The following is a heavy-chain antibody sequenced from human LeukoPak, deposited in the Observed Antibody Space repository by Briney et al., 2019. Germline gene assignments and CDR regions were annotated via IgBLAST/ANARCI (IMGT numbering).Heavy chain of an antibody. J-gene: IGHJ4*02. V-gene: IGHV4-31*03. CDR3: ARAGVVDGDFDY. CDR2: IYYSGST. CDR1: GGSISSGGYY. D-gene: IGHD2-15*01. Sequence: SETLSLTCTVSGGSISSGGYYWSWIRQHPGKGLEWIGYIYYSGSTYYNPSLKSRVTISVDASKNQFSLKLSSVTAADTAVYYCARAGVVDGDFDYWGQGTLVTVSS.